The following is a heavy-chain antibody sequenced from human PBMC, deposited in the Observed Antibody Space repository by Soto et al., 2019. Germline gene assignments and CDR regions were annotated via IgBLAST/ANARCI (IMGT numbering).Heavy chain of an antibody. Sequence: VASVKVSCKASGYSFTTFYVHWVRQAPGQGPEWMGVLTPSSGTTSFAPQFQARVTMTRDTSTSTVYMDLSSLRSEDTAVYYCARGGRYTYGHFDYWG. J-gene: IGHJ4*01. CDR1: GYSFTTFY. CDR2: LTPSSGTT. CDR3: ARGGRYTYGHFDY. D-gene: IGHD5-18*01. V-gene: IGHV1-46*01.